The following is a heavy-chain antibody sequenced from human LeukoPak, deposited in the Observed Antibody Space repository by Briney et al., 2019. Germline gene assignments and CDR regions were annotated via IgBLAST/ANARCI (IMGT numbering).Heavy chain of an antibody. CDR1: GGSFSGYY. V-gene: IGHV4-34*01. Sequence: SETLSLTCAVYGGSFSGYYWSWIRQPPGEGLEWIGEINHSGSTNYNPSLKSRVTISVDTSKNQFSLKLSSVTAADTAVYYCARLITGTYYGMDVWGQGTTVTVSS. D-gene: IGHD1-7*01. CDR3: ARLITGTYYGMDV. J-gene: IGHJ6*02. CDR2: INHSGST.